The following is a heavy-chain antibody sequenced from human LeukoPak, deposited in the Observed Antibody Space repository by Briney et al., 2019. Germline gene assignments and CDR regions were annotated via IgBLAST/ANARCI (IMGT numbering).Heavy chain of an antibody. CDR3: ARADCSSSTCYLRRSWFDP. CDR2: INTSSRYI. V-gene: IGHV3-21*01. D-gene: IGHD2-2*01. Sequence: GGSLRLFCAASGFTLSNYDMNWVRQAPGKGLEWVSSINTSSRYIYYNGSVRGRFTISRDDAKNSLYLEMNSLRAEDTAVYYCARADCSSSTCYLRRSWFDPWGQGTLVTVSS. J-gene: IGHJ5*02. CDR1: GFTLSNYD.